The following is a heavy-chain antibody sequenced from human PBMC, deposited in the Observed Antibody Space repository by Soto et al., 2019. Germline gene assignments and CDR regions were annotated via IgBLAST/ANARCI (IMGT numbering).Heavy chain of an antibody. CDR1: GASISSYY. Sequence: QVQLQESGPGLVNPSETLSLTCTVSGASISSYYWSWIRQSPGKGLEWIGSIYHTGRTYYNPSLKSRVTISVDTSKTPFSLTLTSATAADTAVYYCARHKDYYGSGSHFDSWGHGTLVTVSS. J-gene: IGHJ4*01. CDR3: ARHKDYYGSGSHFDS. CDR2: IYHTGRT. V-gene: IGHV4-59*08. D-gene: IGHD3-10*01.